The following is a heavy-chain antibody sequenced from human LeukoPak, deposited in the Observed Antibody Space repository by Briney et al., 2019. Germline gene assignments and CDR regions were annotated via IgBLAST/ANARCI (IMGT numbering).Heavy chain of an antibody. Sequence: GASVKVSCKASGYTFTHYGISWVRQAPGQGLEWMGWISAYNGDTKYPQNLQGRVTMTTDASTSTAYMELRSLRSDDTAVYYCARDPSNTSGRFAYFDYWGRGTLVTVSS. D-gene: IGHD6-19*01. J-gene: IGHJ4*02. CDR1: GYTFTHYG. CDR2: ISAYNGDT. CDR3: ARDPSNTSGRFAYFDY. V-gene: IGHV1-18*01.